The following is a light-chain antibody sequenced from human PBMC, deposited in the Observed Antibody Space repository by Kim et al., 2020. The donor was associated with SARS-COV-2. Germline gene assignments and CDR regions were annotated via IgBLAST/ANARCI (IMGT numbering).Light chain of an antibody. CDR1: QSISTW. Sequence: DTQMTQSPSTLSASVGDRVTINCRASQSISTWLAWYQQKPGKGPKLLIYKASSLEGGVPSRFSGSGSGTEFTLTISSLQPDDFATYYCQQYASPPWTFGQGTKVDIK. CDR2: KAS. CDR3: QQYASPPWT. J-gene: IGKJ1*01. V-gene: IGKV1-5*03.